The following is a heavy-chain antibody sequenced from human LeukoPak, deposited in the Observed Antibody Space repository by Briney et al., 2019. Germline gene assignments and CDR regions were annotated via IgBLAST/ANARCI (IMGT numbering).Heavy chain of an antibody. CDR1: GFTVSSNY. CDR2: IYSGGST. D-gene: IGHD6-13*01. V-gene: IGHV3-66*01. CDR3: ARDRGSSRQFDP. Sequence: GGSLRLSCAASGFTVSSNYMSWVRQAPGKGLEWVSVIYSGGSTYYADSVKGRSTISRDNSKNTLYLQMNSLRAEDTAVYYCARDRGSSRQFDPWGQGTLVTVSS. J-gene: IGHJ5*02.